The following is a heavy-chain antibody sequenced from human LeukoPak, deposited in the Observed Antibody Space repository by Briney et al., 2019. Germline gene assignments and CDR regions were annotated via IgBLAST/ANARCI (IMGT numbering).Heavy chain of an antibody. CDR3: AGLVGRYSSGLYYYYFDY. J-gene: IGHJ4*02. CDR1: GDSISSTSW. V-gene: IGHV4-4*02. Sequence: SGTLSLTCAVSGDSISSTSWWSWVRQPPGKGLEWIGEMYLSGTTHSNPSVKSRVTISIDKSKNQFFLNLSSVTAADTAVYYCAGLVGRYSSGLYYYYFDYWGQGTLVTVSS. D-gene: IGHD3-22*01. CDR2: MYLSGTT.